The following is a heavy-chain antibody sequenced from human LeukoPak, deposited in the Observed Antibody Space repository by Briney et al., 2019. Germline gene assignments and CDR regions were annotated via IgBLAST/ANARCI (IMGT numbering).Heavy chain of an antibody. CDR2: INHSGST. D-gene: IGHD6-13*01. CDR3: AREKHGSSWYWRDDRYYFDY. Sequence: PSETLSLTCAVYGGSFSGYYWSWIRQPPGKGLEWIGEINHSGSTNYNPSLKSRVTISVDTSKNQFSLKLSSVTAADTAVYYCAREKHGSSWYWRDDRYYFDYWGQGTLVTVSS. V-gene: IGHV4-34*01. CDR1: GGSFSGYY. J-gene: IGHJ4*02.